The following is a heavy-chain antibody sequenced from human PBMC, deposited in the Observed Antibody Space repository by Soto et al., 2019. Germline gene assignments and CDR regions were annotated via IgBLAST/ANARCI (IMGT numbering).Heavy chain of an antibody. CDR2: IYYSGTT. CDR3: ARVPGP. CDR1: GDSVNSGTYY. J-gene: IGHJ5*02. V-gene: IGHV4-61*01. D-gene: IGHD2-2*01. Sequence: SETLSLTCTVSGDSVNSGTYYWSWIRQPPGKGLEWIGYIYYSGTTKYKHSLKSRVTISVDTSKNQFSLNLNSVTAADTAVYYCARVPGPWGQGTLVTVSS.